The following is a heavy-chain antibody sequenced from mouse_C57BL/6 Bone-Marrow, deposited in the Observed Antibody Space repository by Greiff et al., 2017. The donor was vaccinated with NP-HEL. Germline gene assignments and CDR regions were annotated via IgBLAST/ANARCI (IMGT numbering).Heavy chain of an antibody. V-gene: IGHV2-3*01. Sequence: VKLMESGPGLVAPSQSLSITCTVSGFSLTSYGVSWVRQPPGKGLEWLGVIWGDGSTNYHSALISRLSISKDNSKSQVFLKLNSLQTDDTATYYCAQGEMAYRDYAMDYWGQGTSVTVSS. CDR1: GFSLTSYG. J-gene: IGHJ4*01. CDR2: IWGDGST. CDR3: AQGEMAYRDYAMDY. D-gene: IGHD2-10*01.